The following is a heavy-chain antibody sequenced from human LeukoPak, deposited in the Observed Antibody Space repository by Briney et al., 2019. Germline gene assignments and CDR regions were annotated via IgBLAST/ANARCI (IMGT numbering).Heavy chain of an antibody. V-gene: IGHV3-11*04. J-gene: IGHJ3*02. CDR2: ISSSGNTT. D-gene: IGHD6-6*01. CDR1: GFTFSDYY. Sequence: GGSLRLSCAASGFTFSDYYMSWIRQAPGKGLEWLSYISSSGNTTYYADSVKGRFTISRDNAKNSLYLQMNSLRVEDTAVYYCARDMTWQQLVGAYAFDIWGQGTMVTVSS. CDR3: ARDMTWQQLVGAYAFDI.